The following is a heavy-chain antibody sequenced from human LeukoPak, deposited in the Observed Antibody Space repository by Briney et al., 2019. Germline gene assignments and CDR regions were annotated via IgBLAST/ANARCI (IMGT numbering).Heavy chain of an antibody. J-gene: IGHJ5*02. CDR2: MNPNSGNT. V-gene: IGHV1-8*01. D-gene: IGHD2-2*01. CDR1: GYTFTSYD. CDR3: ARGRPHYCSSTSCYNWFDP. Sequence: ASVKVSCKASGYTFTSYDINWVRQATGQGLEWMGWMNPNSGNTGYAQKFQGRVTMTRNTSISTAYMELSSLRSEDTAVYYCARGRPHYCSSTSCYNWFDPWGQGTLVNVSS.